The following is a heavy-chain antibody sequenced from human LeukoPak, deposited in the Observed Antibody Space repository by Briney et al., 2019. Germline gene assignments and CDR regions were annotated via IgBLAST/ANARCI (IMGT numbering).Heavy chain of an antibody. CDR3: ARVQEGDRGNWFDP. CDR2: IIPIFGTA. CDR1: GGTFSSYA. Sequence: ASVKVSCKASGGTFSSYAISWVRQAPGQGLEWMGGIIPIFGTANYAQKFQGRVTITADKSTSTAYMELSSLRSEDTAVYYCARVQEGDRGNWFDPWGQGTLVTVSS. J-gene: IGHJ5*02. D-gene: IGHD3-10*01. V-gene: IGHV1-69*06.